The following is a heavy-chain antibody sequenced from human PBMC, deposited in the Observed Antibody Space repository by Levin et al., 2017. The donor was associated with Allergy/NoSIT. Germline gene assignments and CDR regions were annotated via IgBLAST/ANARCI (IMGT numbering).Heavy chain of an antibody. Sequence: PGGSLRLSCAASGFTFSSYAMSWVRQAPGKGLEWVSAISGSGGSTYYADSVKGRFTISRDNSKNKLYLQMNSLRAEDTAVYYCSKDRGSLYYYDSSGWSQEYFFDYWGQGTLVTVSS. D-gene: IGHD3-22*01. J-gene: IGHJ4*02. CDR3: SKDRGSLYYYDSSGWSQEYFFDY. CDR2: ISGSGGST. V-gene: IGHV3-23*01. CDR1: GFTFSSYA.